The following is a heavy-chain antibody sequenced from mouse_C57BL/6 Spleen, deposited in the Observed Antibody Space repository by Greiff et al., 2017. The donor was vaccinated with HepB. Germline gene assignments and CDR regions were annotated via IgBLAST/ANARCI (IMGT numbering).Heavy chain of an antibody. V-gene: IGHV5-17*01. D-gene: IGHD2-4*01. CDR1: GFTFSDYG. CDR3: ARLYDYDGYFDV. J-gene: IGHJ1*03. Sequence: DVKLVESGGGLVKPGGSLKLSCAASGFTFSDYGMHWVRQAPEKGLEWVAYISSGSSTIYYADTVKGRFTISRDTAKNTLFLQMTSLRSEDTAMDYCARLYDYDGYFDVWGTGTTVTVSS. CDR2: ISSGSSTI.